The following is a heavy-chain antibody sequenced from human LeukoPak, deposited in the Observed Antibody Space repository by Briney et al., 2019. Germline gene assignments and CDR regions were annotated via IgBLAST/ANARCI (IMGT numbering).Heavy chain of an antibody. CDR1: GYTLTELS. CDR3: ATSHYYGSGSSY. D-gene: IGHD3-10*01. J-gene: IGHJ4*02. Sequence: ASVKVSCKVSGYTLTELSMHWVRQAPGKGLEWMGGFDPEDGETIYAQKFQGRVTMTEDTSTDTAYMELSGLRSEDTAVYYCATSHYYGSGSSYWGQGTLVTVSS. CDR2: FDPEDGET. V-gene: IGHV1-24*01.